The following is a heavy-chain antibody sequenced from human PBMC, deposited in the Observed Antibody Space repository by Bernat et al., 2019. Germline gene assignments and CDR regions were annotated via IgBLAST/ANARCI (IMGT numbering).Heavy chain of an antibody. CDR2: ISGNGGET. D-gene: IGHD6-19*01. CDR3: AKKTKYASGSFDY. CDR1: GFTFSSYA. J-gene: IGHJ4*02. V-gene: IGHV3-23*01. Sequence: EVQLLESGGGLVQPGGSLRLSCAASGFTFSSYALNWVRQAPGKGLEWVSTISGNGGETYYVDSVKGRFTISRDNSKNTLFLQMNSLRVEDTALYYCAKKTKYASGSFDYWGQGTLVTVSS.